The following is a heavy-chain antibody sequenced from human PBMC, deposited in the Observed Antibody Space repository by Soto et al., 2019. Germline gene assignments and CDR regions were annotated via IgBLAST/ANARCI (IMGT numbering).Heavy chain of an antibody. CDR2: INPSSGDT. Sequence: QVPLVQSGAEVKEPGASVKVSCKASGYTFTEYYINWVRQVPGQGLQWMGWINPSSGDTNYAERFQDRVTMTRDTSIATVYMELNRLTSADTAVYFCARQWHLLKYFYGMDVWGQGTTVTVSS. D-gene: IGHD1-26*01. V-gene: IGHV1-2*02. J-gene: IGHJ6*02. CDR1: GYTFTEYY. CDR3: ARQWHLLKYFYGMDV.